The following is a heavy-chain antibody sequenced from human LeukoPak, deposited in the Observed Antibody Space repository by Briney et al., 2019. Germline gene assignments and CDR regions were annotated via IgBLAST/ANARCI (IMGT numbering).Heavy chain of an antibody. V-gene: IGHV4-31*03. J-gene: IGHJ6*02. Sequence: SETLSLTCTVSGGSISSGGYYWSWIRQHPGKGLEWIGYIYYSGSTYYNPSLKSRVTISVDTSKNQFSLKLTSVTAADTAVYYCARGGAALVRGSPGGMDVWGQGTTVAVSS. CDR2: IYYSGST. D-gene: IGHD3-10*01. CDR3: ARGGAALVRGSPGGMDV. CDR1: GGSISSGGYY.